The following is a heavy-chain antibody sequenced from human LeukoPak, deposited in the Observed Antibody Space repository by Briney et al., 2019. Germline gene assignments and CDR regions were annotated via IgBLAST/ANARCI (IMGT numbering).Heavy chain of an antibody. D-gene: IGHD3-9*01. CDR3: ARDQGNVLRCFDWFVRIDY. J-gene: IGHJ4*02. Sequence: GGSLRLSCAASGFTFSSYSMNWVRQAPGKGLEWVSYISSGSSPIYYADSVKGRFTISRDNAKNSLYLQMNSLRAEDTAVYYCARDQGNVLRCFDWFVRIDYWGQGTLVTVSS. CDR2: ISSGSSPI. CDR1: GFTFSSYS. V-gene: IGHV3-48*04.